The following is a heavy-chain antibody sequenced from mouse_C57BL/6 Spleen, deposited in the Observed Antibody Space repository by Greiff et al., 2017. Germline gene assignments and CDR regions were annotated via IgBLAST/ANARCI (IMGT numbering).Heavy chain of an antibody. CDR2: INPSNGGT. CDR3: ARSGNYDYGGYYFDY. J-gene: IGHJ2*01. V-gene: IGHV1-53*01. CDR1: GYTFTSYW. Sequence: QVQLQQPGTELVKPGASVKLSCKASGYTFTSYWMHWVKQRPGQGLEWIGNINPSNGGTNYNEKFKSKATLTVDKSSSTAYMQLSSLTSEDSAVYDCARSGNYDYGGYYFDYWGQGTTLTVSS. D-gene: IGHD2-4*01.